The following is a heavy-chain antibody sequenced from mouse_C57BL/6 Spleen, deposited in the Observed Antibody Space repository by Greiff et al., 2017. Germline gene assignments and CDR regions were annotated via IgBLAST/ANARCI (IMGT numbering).Heavy chain of an antibody. J-gene: IGHJ2*01. CDR1: GFTFSSYG. D-gene: IGHD1-1*01. Sequence: DVKLVESGGDLVKPGGSLKLSCAASGFTFSSYGMSWVRQTPDKRLEWVATISSGGSYTYYPDSVKGRFTISRDNAKNTLYLQMSSLKSEDTAMDYCARRYYGSSYNPFDYWGQGTTLTVSS. CDR3: ARRYYGSSYNPFDY. CDR2: ISSGGSYT. V-gene: IGHV5-6*02.